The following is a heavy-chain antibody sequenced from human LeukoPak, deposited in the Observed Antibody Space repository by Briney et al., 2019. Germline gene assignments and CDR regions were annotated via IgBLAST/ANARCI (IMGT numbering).Heavy chain of an antibody. V-gene: IGHV1-8*01. CDR2: VNPNSGNT. CDR1: GYTFTSYD. CDR3: ARGSGGPDAFDI. D-gene: IGHD3-16*01. Sequence: ASMKVSCKASGYTFTSYDINWVRQATGQGLEWMGWVNPNSGNTGYAQKFQGRVTMTRNTSISTAYMELSSLRSEDTAVYYCARGSGGPDAFDIWGQGTMVTVSS. J-gene: IGHJ3*02.